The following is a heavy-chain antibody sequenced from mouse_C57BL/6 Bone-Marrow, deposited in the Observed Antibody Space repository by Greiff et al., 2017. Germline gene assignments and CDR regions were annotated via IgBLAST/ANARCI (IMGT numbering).Heavy chain of an antibody. V-gene: IGHV1-63*01. D-gene: IGHD4-1*01. Sequence: VQLQQSGAELVRPGTSVKMSCKASGYTFTNYGIGWAQQRPGHGLEWIGDIYPGGGYTNYNEKFKGKATLTADKSSSTAYMQFSSLTSEDSAIYYCARRLGHWDVEVWGTGTTVTVAA. CDR1: GYTFTNYG. J-gene: IGHJ1*03. CDR2: IYPGGGYT. CDR3: ARRLGHWDVEV.